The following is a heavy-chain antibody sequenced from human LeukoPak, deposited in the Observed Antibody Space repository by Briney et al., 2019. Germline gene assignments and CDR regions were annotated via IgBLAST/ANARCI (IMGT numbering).Heavy chain of an antibody. V-gene: IGHV3-74*01. Sequence: GGSLRLSCAASGFTFSSDWMHWVRQGPGKGLVWVSRINRDGSTRAYAGSVKGRLTISRDNAKNTLYLQMNSLRAEDTAVYYCARETSGSWYSWGQGTLVTVSS. D-gene: IGHD2-21*01. CDR1: GFTFSSDW. CDR2: INRDGSTR. J-gene: IGHJ4*02. CDR3: ARETSGSWYS.